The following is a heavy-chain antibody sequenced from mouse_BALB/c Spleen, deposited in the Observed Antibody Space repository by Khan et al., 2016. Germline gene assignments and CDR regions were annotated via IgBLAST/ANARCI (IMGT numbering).Heavy chain of an antibody. V-gene: IGHV3-2*02. D-gene: IGHD1-1*01. Sequence: EVQLQESGPGLVKPSQSLSLTCTVTGYSITSDHAWNWIRQFPGNKLEWMGYISYSGSTSYNPSLKSRISITRDTSKNQFFLQLNSVTTEDTATYSCARAYYGSSYFDYWGQGTTLTVSS. J-gene: IGHJ2*01. CDR3: ARAYYGSSYFDY. CDR1: GYSITSDHA. CDR2: ISYSGST.